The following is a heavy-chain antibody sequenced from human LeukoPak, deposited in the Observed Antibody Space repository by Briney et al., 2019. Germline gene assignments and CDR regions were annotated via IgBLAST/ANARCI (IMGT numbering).Heavy chain of an antibody. CDR1: GFTFSTYD. J-gene: IGHJ4*02. V-gene: IGHV3-23*01. Sequence: GGSLRLSCAASGFTFSTYDMSWVRQAPGKGLEWVSFISHSGIIANYADSVKGRLTISRDNSKNTLYLQMNSLRLEDTAVYYCAKAVPTATHYWGQGTLVTVSS. D-gene: IGHD2-15*01. CDR2: ISHSGIIA. CDR3: AKAVPTATHY.